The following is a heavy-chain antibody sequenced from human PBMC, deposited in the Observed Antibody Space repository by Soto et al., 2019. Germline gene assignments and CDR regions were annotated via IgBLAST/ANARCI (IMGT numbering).Heavy chain of an antibody. D-gene: IGHD2-15*01. CDR1: GFTFSSYG. V-gene: IGHV3-33*01. Sequence: GGSLRLSCAASGFTFSSYGMHWVRQAPGKGLEWVAVIWYDGSNKYYADSVKGRFTISRDNSKNTLYLQMNSLRAEDTAVYYCARDEVVVGAATWRRPPAVDYWGQGTLVTVSS. CDR3: ARDEVVVGAATWRRPPAVDY. CDR2: IWYDGSNK. J-gene: IGHJ4*02.